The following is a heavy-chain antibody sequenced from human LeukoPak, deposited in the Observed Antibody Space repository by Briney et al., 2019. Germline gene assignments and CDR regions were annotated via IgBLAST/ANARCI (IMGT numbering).Heavy chain of an antibody. Sequence: ASETLSLTCAVYGGSFSGYYWSWIRQPPGKGLEWIGEINHSGSTNYNPSLKSRVTISVDTSKNQFSLKLSSVTAADTAVYYCAREARYSTSWGQGTLVTVSP. CDR1: GGSFSGYY. D-gene: IGHD6-13*01. CDR2: INHSGST. J-gene: IGHJ5*02. CDR3: AREARYSTS. V-gene: IGHV4-34*01.